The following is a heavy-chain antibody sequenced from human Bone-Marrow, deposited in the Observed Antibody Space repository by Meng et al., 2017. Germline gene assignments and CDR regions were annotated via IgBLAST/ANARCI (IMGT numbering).Heavy chain of an antibody. Sequence: QPLQAVAKVKSPGSSLRVSSNAAGGTFSSYAISWARQAPGEGLEWMRGIIPIFGKANYAQKFQARVTNTADESTSTDYMELRSLRSEDTAVYYCARESRDIAVAGVYWGQGTLVTVSS. V-gene: IGHV1-69*01. CDR3: ARESRDIAVAGVY. J-gene: IGHJ4*02. D-gene: IGHD6-19*01. CDR1: GGTFSSYA. CDR2: IIPIFGKA.